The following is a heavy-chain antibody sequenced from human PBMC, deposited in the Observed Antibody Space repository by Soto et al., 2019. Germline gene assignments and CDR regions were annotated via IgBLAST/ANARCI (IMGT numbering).Heavy chain of an antibody. D-gene: IGHD6-25*01. CDR3: ARDRRLSRHLDDAFDI. V-gene: IGHV4-59*01. CDR2: IYYSGST. J-gene: IGHJ3*02. Sequence: QGQLQESGPGLVKPSETLSLTCTVSGGSISSYYWSWILQPPGKGLEWIGYIYYSGSTNHNPSLKRRVTISVDTSKNQCSLKLSSVTAAVTAVYYCARDRRLSRHLDDAFDIWRLGTMVTVSS. CDR1: GGSISSYY.